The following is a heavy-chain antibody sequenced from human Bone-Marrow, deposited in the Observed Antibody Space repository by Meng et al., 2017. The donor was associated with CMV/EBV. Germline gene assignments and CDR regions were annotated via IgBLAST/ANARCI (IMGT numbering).Heavy chain of an antibody. V-gene: IGHV3-23*01. D-gene: IGHD2-2*02. CDR1: GFTFSNYA. Sequence: GESLKISCAGSGFTFSNYAMTWVRQTPGKGLEWVSAISGSGDITYYADSVKGRFTISRDNSKNTLYLQMNSLRAEDTALYYCAKDLEYQLLYGGFDDWGQGTRVTVSS. CDR3: AKDLEYQLLYGGFDD. CDR2: ISGSGDIT. J-gene: IGHJ4*01.